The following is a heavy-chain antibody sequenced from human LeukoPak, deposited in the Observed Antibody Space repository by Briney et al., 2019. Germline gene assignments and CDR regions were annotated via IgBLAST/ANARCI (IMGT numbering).Heavy chain of an antibody. CDR2: ITPIFGTA. Sequence: SVKVSCKASGGTFSSYAISWVRQAPGQGLEWMGGITPIFGTANYAQKFQGRVTITADKSTSTAYMELSSLRSEDTAVYYCARGVYGSGTSLQYTGGWYYFDTWGQGTLVTVSS. CDR1: GGTFSSYA. J-gene: IGHJ4*02. CDR3: ARGVYGSGTSLQYTGGWYYFDT. D-gene: IGHD3-10*01. V-gene: IGHV1-69*06.